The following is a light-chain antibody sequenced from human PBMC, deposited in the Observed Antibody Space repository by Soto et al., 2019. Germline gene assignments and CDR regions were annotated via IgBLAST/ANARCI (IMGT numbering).Light chain of an antibody. J-gene: IGKJ2*01. Sequence: EIVLAQAPVALSLSPGERATLSCRARQRITSNSCAWFQQKAGLAPRLLIYGASTRASGVPDRFSGGGAVTEFVLTISRLEPEDFAVYYCQQYGRSPFTFGHGTKLQIK. CDR2: GAS. CDR1: QRITSNS. CDR3: QQYGRSPFT. V-gene: IGKV3-20*01.